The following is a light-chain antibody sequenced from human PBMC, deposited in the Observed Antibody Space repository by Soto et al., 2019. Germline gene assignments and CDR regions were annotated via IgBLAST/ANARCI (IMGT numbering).Light chain of an antibody. CDR3: LLYYGGTNLWV. CDR1: TGAVTSGYY. V-gene: IGLV7-43*01. J-gene: IGLJ3*02. Sequence: QAVVTQEPSLTVSPGGTVTLTCASSTGAVTSGYYPNWFQQRRGQAPRSLMYRTYIRHSWTPARYSGSLLGDKAALTLSGVKPEDEADYYCLLYYGGTNLWVFGGGTKLTVL. CDR2: RTY.